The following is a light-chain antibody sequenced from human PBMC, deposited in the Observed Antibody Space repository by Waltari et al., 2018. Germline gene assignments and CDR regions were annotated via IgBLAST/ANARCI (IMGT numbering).Light chain of an antibody. CDR3: HQYYGAPLT. Sequence: DIVMTQSPDSLAVSLGERVTITCKYSQSLLSTSNNKNFFSWYQKKPGHAPKLLITWASTRESGVPDRFSGSGSGTDFTLTISSLQAEDVAVYYCHQYYGAPLTFGGGTKVEIK. J-gene: IGKJ4*01. V-gene: IGKV4-1*01. CDR2: WAS. CDR1: QSLLSTSNNKNF.